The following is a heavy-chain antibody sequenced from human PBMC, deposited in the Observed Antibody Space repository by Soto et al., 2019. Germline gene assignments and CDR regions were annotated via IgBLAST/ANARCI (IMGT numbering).Heavy chain of an antibody. CDR2: INHSGST. CDR1: GGSFSGYY. Sequence: PSETLSLTCAVYGGSFSGYYWSWIRQPPGKGLEWIGEINHSGSTNYNPSLKSRVTISVDTSKNQFSLKLSSVTAADTAVYYCARDNLERRFYPWGKGTLVPVSS. CDR3: ARDNLERRFYP. J-gene: IGHJ5*02. D-gene: IGHD1-1*01. V-gene: IGHV4-34*01.